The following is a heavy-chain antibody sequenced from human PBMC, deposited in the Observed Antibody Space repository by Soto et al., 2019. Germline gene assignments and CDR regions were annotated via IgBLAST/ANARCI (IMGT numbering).Heavy chain of an antibody. CDR3: ATLSNDFWSGPNNWLDP. CDR2: FDPEDGET. J-gene: IGHJ5*02. D-gene: IGHD3-3*01. CDR1: GYTLTELS. V-gene: IGHV1-24*01. Sequence: ASVKVSCKVSGYTLTELSMHWVRQAPGKGLEWMGHFDPEDGETIYAQKFQGRVTMTEDTSTDTAYMELSSLRSEDTAVYYCATLSNDFWSGPNNWLDPWGQGPLVTVSS.